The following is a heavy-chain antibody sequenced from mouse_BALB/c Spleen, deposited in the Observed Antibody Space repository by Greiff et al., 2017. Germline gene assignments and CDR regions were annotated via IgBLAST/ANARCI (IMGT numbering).Heavy chain of an antibody. CDR1: GFTFSSYT. CDR2: ISNGGGST. J-gene: IGHJ4*01. Sequence: EVQGVESGGGLVQPGGSLKLSCAASGFTFSSYTMSWVRQTPEKRLEWVAYISNGGGSTYYPDTVKGRFTISRDNAKNTLYLQMSSLKSEDTAMYYCARRGVDYWGQGTSVTVSS. V-gene: IGHV5-12-2*01. CDR3: ARRGVDY.